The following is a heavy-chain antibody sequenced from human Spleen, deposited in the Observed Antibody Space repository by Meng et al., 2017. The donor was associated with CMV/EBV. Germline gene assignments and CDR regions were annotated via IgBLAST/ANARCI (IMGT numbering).Heavy chain of an antibody. CDR1: GYTFITYG. J-gene: IGHJ6*02. CDR3: ARETDCSSTSCYEQYYYYGMDV. CDR2: ISAYNGNT. Sequence: ASVKVSCKASGYTFITYGINWVRQAPGQGLEWMGWISAYNGNTNYAQNLQGRVTMTTDTSTRTAYMELGSLRPDDTAVYYCARETDCSSTSCYEQYYYYGMDVWGQGTTVTVSS. D-gene: IGHD2-2*01. V-gene: IGHV1-18*01.